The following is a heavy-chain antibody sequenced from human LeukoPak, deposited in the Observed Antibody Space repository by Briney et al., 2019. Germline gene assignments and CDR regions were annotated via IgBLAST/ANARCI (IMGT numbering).Heavy chain of an antibody. CDR2: IFHNGNT. V-gene: IGHV4-59*01. J-gene: IGHJ6*03. Sequence: GSLRLSCAASGFTFSSYSMNWVRQAPGKGLEWIAYIFHNGNTKYNPSLWSRVTISIDTSRNQVFLNLNSVTAADTAVYYCARGGYYYLDVWGKGTTVTVSS. CDR3: ARGGYYYLDV. CDR1: GFTFSSYS.